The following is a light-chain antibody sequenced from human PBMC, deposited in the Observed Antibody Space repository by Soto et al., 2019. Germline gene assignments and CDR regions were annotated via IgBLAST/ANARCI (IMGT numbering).Light chain of an antibody. Sequence: QSALTQPASVSGSPGQSITISCTGTSSDIGGFNFVSWYQLHPGKAPKLIIYEVGTRPSGVSTRFSGSKSGNTASLTISRLQAEDEADYYCNSYSSSTPYVFGTGTKLTVL. CDR3: NSYSSSTPYV. V-gene: IGLV2-14*01. J-gene: IGLJ1*01. CDR1: SSDIGGFNF. CDR2: EVG.